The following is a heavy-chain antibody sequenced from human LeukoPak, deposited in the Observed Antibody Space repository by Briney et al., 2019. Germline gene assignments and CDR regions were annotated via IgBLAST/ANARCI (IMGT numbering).Heavy chain of an antibody. J-gene: IGHJ4*02. D-gene: IGHD3-3*01. Sequence: GGSLRLSCAASGFTFDDYAMHCVRQAPGKGLGWVSGISWNSGSIGYADSVKGRFTISRDNAKNSLYLQMNSLRAEDMALYYCAKAQNYDFWSAPAGWGQGTLVTVSS. V-gene: IGHV3-9*03. CDR1: GFTFDDYA. CDR3: AKAQNYDFWSAPAG. CDR2: ISWNSGSI.